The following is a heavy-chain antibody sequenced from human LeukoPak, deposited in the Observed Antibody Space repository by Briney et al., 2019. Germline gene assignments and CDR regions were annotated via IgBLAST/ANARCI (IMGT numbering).Heavy chain of an antibody. D-gene: IGHD1-26*01. V-gene: IGHV4-34*01. CDR3: ASVVAATTVLRD. Sequence: PSETLSLTCAVYGGSFSGYYCSWIRQPPGKGVEWIGEINHSGSTNYNPSLKSRVTISVDTSKNQFSLKLSSVTAADTAVYYCASVVAATTVLRDWGQGTLVTVSS. CDR1: GGSFSGYY. J-gene: IGHJ4*02. CDR2: INHSGST.